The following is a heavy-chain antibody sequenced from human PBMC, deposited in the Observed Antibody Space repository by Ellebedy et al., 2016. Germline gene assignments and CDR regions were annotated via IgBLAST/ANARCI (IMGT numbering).Heavy chain of an antibody. CDR3: AREPSAGTDY. Sequence: SETLSLXCTVSGGSISSYYWSWIRQPPGKGLEWIGYIYYSGSTNYNPSLKSRVTMSVDTSKNQFSLKLSSVTAADTAVYYCAREPSAGTDYWGQGTLVTVSS. J-gene: IGHJ4*02. CDR1: GGSISSYY. D-gene: IGHD6-19*01. V-gene: IGHV4-59*12. CDR2: IYYSGST.